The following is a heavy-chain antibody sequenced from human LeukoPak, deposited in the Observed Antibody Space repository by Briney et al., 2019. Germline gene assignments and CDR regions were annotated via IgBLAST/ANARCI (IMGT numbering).Heavy chain of an antibody. CDR1: GFTFSRYW. CDR2: IKQDGSEK. J-gene: IGHJ4*02. D-gene: IGHD3-22*01. CDR3: ARDRYDSSGYADY. V-gene: IGHV3-7*01. Sequence: PGGSLRLSCAASGFTFSRYWMSWVRQAPGKGLEWVANIKQDGSEKYYVDSVKGRFTISRDNAKNSLYLQMNSLRAEDTAVYYCARDRYDSSGYADYWGQGTLVTVSS.